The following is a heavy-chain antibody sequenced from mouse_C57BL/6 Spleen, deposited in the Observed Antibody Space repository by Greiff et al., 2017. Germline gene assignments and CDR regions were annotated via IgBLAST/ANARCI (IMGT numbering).Heavy chain of an antibody. D-gene: IGHD1-1*01. J-gene: IGHJ4*01. V-gene: IGHV1-4*01. CDR3: ARRYYGSSYDAMDY. CDR1: GYTFTSYT. Sequence: QFQLQQSGAELARPGASVKMSCKASGYTFTSYTMHWVKQRPGQGLEWIGYINPSSGYTKYNQKFKDKATLTADKSSNTAYMQLGSLTSEDSAVYYCARRYYGSSYDAMDYWGQGTSVTVST. CDR2: INPSSGYT.